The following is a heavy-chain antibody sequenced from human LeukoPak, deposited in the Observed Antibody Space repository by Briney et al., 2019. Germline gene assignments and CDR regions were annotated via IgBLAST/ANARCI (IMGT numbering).Heavy chain of an antibody. D-gene: IGHD6-13*01. CDR3: AKARYSSSWILLDY. Sequence: GRSLRLSCAASGFTFDDYAMHWVRQAPGKGLEWVSGICWNSGSLGYADSVKGRFTISRDNAKNSLYLQMNSLRAEDTALYYCAKARYSSSWILLDYWGQGTLVTVSS. V-gene: IGHV3-9*01. CDR1: GFTFDDYA. J-gene: IGHJ4*02. CDR2: ICWNSGSL.